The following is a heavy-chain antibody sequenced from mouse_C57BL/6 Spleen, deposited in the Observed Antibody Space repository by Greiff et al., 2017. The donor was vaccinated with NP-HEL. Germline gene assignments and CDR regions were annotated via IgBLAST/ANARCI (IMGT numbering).Heavy chain of an antibody. CDR1: GYSFTDYN. D-gene: IGHD1-1*01. CDR3: ARLVGYGSSLYAMDY. Sequence: VQLQQPGPELVKPGASVKISCKASGYSFTDYNMNWVKQSNGKSLEWIGVINPNYGTTSYNQKFKGKATLTVDQSSSTAYMQLNSLTSEDSAVYYCARLVGYGSSLYAMDYWGQGTSVTVSS. V-gene: IGHV1-39*01. J-gene: IGHJ4*01. CDR2: INPNYGTT.